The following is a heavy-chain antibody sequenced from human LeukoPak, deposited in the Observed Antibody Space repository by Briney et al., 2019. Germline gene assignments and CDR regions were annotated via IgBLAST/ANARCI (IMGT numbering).Heavy chain of an antibody. D-gene: IGHD6-13*01. J-gene: IGHJ5*02. CDR2: IYYSGST. CDR3: AREYSSSWYNWFDP. Sequence: SETLSLTCTVSGGSISSSSYYWGWIRQPPGKGLEWIGSIYYSGSTYYNPSLKSRVTISVDTSKNQFSLKLSSVTAADTAVYYCAREYSSSWYNWFDPWGQGTLVTVSS. V-gene: IGHV4-39*07. CDR1: GGSISSSSYY.